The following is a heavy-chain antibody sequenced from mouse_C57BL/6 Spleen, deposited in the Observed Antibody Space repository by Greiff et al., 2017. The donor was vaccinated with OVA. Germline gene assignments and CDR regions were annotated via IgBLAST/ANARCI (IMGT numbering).Heavy chain of an antibody. J-gene: IGHJ4*01. Sequence: EVQVVESGGGLVQSGRSLRLSCATSGFTFSDFYMEWVRQAPGKGLEWIAASRNKANDYTTEYSASVKGRFIVSRDTSQSILYLQMNALRAEDTAIYYCARDEDGYHYAMDYWGQGTSVTVSS. CDR1: GFTFSDFY. D-gene: IGHD2-3*01. V-gene: IGHV7-1*01. CDR2: SRNKANDYTT. CDR3: ARDEDGYHYAMDY.